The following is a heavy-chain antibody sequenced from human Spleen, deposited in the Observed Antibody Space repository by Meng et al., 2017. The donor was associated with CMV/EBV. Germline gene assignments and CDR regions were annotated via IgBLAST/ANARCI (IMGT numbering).Heavy chain of an antibody. Sequence: VSRPSLSTGDWWGWVRQPPGKGLEWIGEVYHSGYTNYNPSLKSRVTMSVDRSKNQFSLKLNSVTAADTAVYYCARVTEYGGNCFDSWGQGTLVTVSS. J-gene: IGHJ4*02. D-gene: IGHD2-2*01. CDR2: VYHSGYT. V-gene: IGHV4-4*02. CDR1: RPSLSTGDW. CDR3: ARVTEYGGNCFDS.